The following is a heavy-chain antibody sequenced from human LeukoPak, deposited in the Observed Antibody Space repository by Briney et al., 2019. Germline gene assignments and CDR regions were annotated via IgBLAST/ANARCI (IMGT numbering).Heavy chain of an antibody. V-gene: IGHV3-43*01. CDR3: AREYYDTSNYYSLDS. CDR2: ISWDGGAT. J-gene: IGHJ4*02. D-gene: IGHD3-22*01. CDR1: GFTFDDYT. Sequence: GGSLRLSCAASGFTFDDYTMHWVSQAPGKGLEWVSVISWDGGATYYADSVKGRFTISRDNSKNSLYLQMNSLRTEDTALYYCAREYYDTSNYYSLDSWGQGTLVTVSS.